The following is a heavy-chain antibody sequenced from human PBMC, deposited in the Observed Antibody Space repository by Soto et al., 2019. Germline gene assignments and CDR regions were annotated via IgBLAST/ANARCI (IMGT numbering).Heavy chain of an antibody. CDR2: VYYSGIT. J-gene: IGHJ4*01. D-gene: IGHD1-26*01. Sequence: SETLSLTCTVSGDSVNSNNVYWGWVRQPPGRRLEFIGNVYYSGITYYNPAFESRVTISVDTSKNQFSLRLTSVTAADTAVYYCARHFGSWEREIDVWGRGTPVTVSS. CDR3: ARHFGSWEREIDV. CDR1: GDSVNSNNVY. V-gene: IGHV4-39*01.